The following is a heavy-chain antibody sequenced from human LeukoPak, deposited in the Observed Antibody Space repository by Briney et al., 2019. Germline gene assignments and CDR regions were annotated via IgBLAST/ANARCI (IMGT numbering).Heavy chain of an antibody. CDR1: GYSFTSYW. Sequence: GESLQISCKGSGYSFTSYWIGWVRQMPGKGLEWMGIIYPGDSDTRYSPSFQGQVTISADKSISTAYLQWSSLKASDTAMYYCASAYYYDSSGYYFDAFDIWGQGTMVTVSS. D-gene: IGHD3-22*01. CDR2: IYPGDSDT. J-gene: IGHJ3*02. V-gene: IGHV5-51*01. CDR3: ASAYYYDSSGYYFDAFDI.